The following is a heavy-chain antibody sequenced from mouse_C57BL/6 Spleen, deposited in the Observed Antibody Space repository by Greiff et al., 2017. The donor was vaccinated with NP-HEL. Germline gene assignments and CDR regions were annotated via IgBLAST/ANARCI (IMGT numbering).Heavy chain of an antibody. Sequence: QVQLQQPGAELVRPGTSVKLSCKASGYTFTSYWMHWVKQRPGQGLEWIGVIDPSDSYTNYNQKFKGKATLTVDTSSSTAYMQLSSLTSEDSAVYYCARERVYYGSSYPYYFDYWGQGTTLTVSS. V-gene: IGHV1-59*01. CDR2: IDPSDSYT. D-gene: IGHD1-1*01. J-gene: IGHJ2*01. CDR3: ARERVYYGSSYPYYFDY. CDR1: GYTFTSYW.